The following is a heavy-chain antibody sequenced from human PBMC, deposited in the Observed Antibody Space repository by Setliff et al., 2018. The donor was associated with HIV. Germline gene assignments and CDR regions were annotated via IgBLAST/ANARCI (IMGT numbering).Heavy chain of an antibody. CDR2: ISYDGSNK. D-gene: IGHD3-22*01. CDR3: ARVRVTMLVVGNSLLDY. Sequence: GGSLRLSCAASGFTFSYYAMHWLRQAPGKGLGWVAVISYDGSNKFYADSVKGRFTISRDNSKNTLYLQMNSLRAEDTAVYYCARVRVTMLVVGNSLLDYWGQGTLVTVSS. V-gene: IGHV3-30*04. CDR1: GFTFSYYA. J-gene: IGHJ4*02.